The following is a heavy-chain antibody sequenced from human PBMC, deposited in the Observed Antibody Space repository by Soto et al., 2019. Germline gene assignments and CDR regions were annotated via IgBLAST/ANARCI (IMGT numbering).Heavy chain of an antibody. CDR2: ISAYNGNT. Sequence: QVPLVQSGAEVKKPGASVKVSCKASGYTFTSYGISWVRQAPGQGLEWMGWISAYNGNTNYAQKLQGRVTMTTDTSTSTAYMELRSLRSDDTAVYYCARDGESYDYVWGSFGADYWGQGTLVTVSS. J-gene: IGHJ4*02. CDR1: GYTFTSYG. V-gene: IGHV1-18*01. CDR3: ARDGESYDYVWGSFGADY. D-gene: IGHD3-16*01.